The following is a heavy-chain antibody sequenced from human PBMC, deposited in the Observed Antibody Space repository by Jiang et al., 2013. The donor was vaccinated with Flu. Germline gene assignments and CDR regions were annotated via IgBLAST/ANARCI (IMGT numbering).Heavy chain of an antibody. D-gene: IGHD3-16*01. CDR2: IGSDGGGI. Sequence: VQLLESGGDLVQPGGSLRLSCAASGFSFSTYAMTWVRHTPGKGLEWVSAIGSDGGGIQFADSVKGRFSISRDNSKNTLYLQVNNLRVEDTAIYYCAKYAGQVPLGTHGRIFDFWGRGTLVTVSS. CDR3: AKYAGQVPLGTHGRIFDF. J-gene: IGHJ4*02. V-gene: IGHV3-23*01. CDR1: GFSFSTYA.